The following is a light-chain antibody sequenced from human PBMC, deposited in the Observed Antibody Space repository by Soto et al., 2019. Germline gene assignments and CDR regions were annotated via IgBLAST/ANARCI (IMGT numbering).Light chain of an antibody. J-gene: IGLJ3*02. V-gene: IGLV1-44*01. Sequence: QSVLTQPPSASGTPGQRVTISCSGGSSNIGDNTVNWYQQLPGTAPKLLIYSNNQRPSGVPDRFSGSKSGTSASLAISGLQSEDEADDYCAAWDDSLFWVFGGGTKLTVL. CDR3: AAWDDSLFWV. CDR2: SNN. CDR1: SSNIGDNT.